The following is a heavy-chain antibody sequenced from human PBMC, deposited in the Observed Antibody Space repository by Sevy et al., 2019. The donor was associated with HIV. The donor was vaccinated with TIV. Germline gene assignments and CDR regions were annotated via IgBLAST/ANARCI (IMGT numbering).Heavy chain of an antibody. J-gene: IGHJ6*02. CDR1: GGSFSGYY. CDR3: ARGSDYGGNYYYYGMDV. D-gene: IGHD4-17*01. Sequence: SENLSLTCAVYGGSFSGYYWSWIRQPPGKGLEWIGEINHSGSTNYNPSLKSRVTISVDTSKNQFSLKLSSVTAADTAVYYCARGSDYGGNYYYYGMDVWGQGTTVTVSS. CDR2: INHSGST. V-gene: IGHV4-34*01.